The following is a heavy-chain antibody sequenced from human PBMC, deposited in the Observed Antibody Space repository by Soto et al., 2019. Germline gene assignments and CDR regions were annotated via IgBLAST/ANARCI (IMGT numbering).Heavy chain of an antibody. D-gene: IGHD6-19*01. V-gene: IGHV3-15*01. CDR3: ARDDIPGRAVAIYGMDV. CDR1: GFTFSNAW. J-gene: IGHJ6*02. CDR2: IKSKTDGGTT. Sequence: GVSLRLSCAASGFTFSNAWMSWVRQAPGKGLEWVGRIKSKTDGGTTDYAAPVKGRFTISRDDSKNTLYLQINSLRAEDTAVYYCARDDIPGRAVAIYGMDVWGQGTTVTVSS.